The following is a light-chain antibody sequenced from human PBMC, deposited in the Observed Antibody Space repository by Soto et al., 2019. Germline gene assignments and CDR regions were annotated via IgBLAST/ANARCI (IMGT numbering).Light chain of an antibody. CDR2: GAS. V-gene: IGKV3-15*01. CDR3: QQYYSSPFT. CDR1: QSISSN. Sequence: EIVMTQSPATLSVSPGEGATLSCRASQSISSNLAWYQQKPGQAPRLLIYGASTRATGIPARFSGSGSGTEFTLTISSLQSVDVAVYYCQQYYSSPFTFGQGTRLEIK. J-gene: IGKJ5*01.